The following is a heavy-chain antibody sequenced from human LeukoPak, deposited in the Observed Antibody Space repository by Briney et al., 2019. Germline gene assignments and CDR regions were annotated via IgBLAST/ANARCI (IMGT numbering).Heavy chain of an antibody. CDR3: ARDDYGDW. CDR2: IPYDGSNK. CDR1: GFTFSSYA. Sequence: GGSLRLSCAASGFTFSSYAMHWVRQAPGKGLEWVAVIPYDGSNKYYADSVKGRFTISGDNSKNTLYLQMNSLRAEDTAVYYCARDDYGDWWGQGTQVTVSS. J-gene: IGHJ4*02. V-gene: IGHV3-30-3*01.